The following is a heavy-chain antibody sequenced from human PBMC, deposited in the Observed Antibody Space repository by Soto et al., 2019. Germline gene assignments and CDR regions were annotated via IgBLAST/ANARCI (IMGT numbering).Heavy chain of an antibody. V-gene: IGHV3-33*01. Sequence: VAVIWYDGSNKYYADSVKGRFTISRDNSKNTLYLQMNSLRAEDTAVYYCARDHSTMVRGVTYYFDYWGQGTLVTVSS. J-gene: IGHJ4*02. D-gene: IGHD3-10*01. CDR2: IWYDGSNK. CDR3: ARDHSTMVRGVTYYFDY.